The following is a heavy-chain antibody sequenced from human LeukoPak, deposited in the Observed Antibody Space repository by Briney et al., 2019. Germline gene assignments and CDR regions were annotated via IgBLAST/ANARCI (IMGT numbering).Heavy chain of an antibody. Sequence: SETLSLTCTVSGGSISSSSYYWGWIRQPPGKGLEWIGSIYYSGSTYYNPSLKSRVTISVDTSKNQFSLKLSSVTAADTAVYYCASHYSSYFQHWGQGTLVTVSS. J-gene: IGHJ1*01. D-gene: IGHD4-11*01. CDR3: ASHYSSYFQH. CDR2: IYYSGST. CDR1: GGSISSSSYY. V-gene: IGHV4-39*07.